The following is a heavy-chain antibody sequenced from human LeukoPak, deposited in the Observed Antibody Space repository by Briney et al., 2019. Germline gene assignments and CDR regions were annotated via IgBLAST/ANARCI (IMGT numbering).Heavy chain of an antibody. Sequence: ASVKVSCKASGYTFSAYYLHWVRQAPGQGLEWMGRIIPILGIANYAQKFQGRVTITADKSTSTAYMELSSLRSEDTAVYYCARWSVVRGVTSNWFDPWGQGTLVTVSS. CDR3: ARWSVVRGVTSNWFDP. V-gene: IGHV1-69*02. D-gene: IGHD3-10*01. CDR2: IIPILGIA. CDR1: GYTFSAYY. J-gene: IGHJ5*02.